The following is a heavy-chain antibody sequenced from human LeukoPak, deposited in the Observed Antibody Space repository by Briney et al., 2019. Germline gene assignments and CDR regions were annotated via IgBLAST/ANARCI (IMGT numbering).Heavy chain of an antibody. V-gene: IGHV3-30*04. CDR3: ARLYSGYPFDY. CDR1: GFTFSSYA. CDR2: ISYDGSNK. Sequence: GGSLRLPCAASGFTFSSYAMHWVRQAPGKGLEWVAVISYDGSNKYYADSVKGRFTISRDNSKNTLYLQMNSLRAEDTAVYYCARLYSGYPFDYWGQGTLVTVSS. D-gene: IGHD5-12*01. J-gene: IGHJ4*02.